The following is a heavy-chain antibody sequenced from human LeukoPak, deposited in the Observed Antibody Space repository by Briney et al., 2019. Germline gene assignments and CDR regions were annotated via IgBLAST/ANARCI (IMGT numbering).Heavy chain of an antibody. V-gene: IGHV1-2*02. Sequence: ASVKVSCKASGYIFTEYYVHWVRQAPGQGLEWMGWINPKSGGTIYAQKLQGRVTMTRDTSLTTAYMELSRLTSDDTAIYYCAREAVDSNSFDYWGQETLVTVSS. CDR3: AREAVDSNSFDY. CDR2: INPKSGGT. J-gene: IGHJ4*02. CDR1: GYIFTEYY. D-gene: IGHD4-23*01.